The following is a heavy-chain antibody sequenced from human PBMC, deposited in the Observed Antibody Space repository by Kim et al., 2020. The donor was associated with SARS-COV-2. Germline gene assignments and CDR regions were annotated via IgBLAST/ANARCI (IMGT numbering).Heavy chain of an antibody. D-gene: IGHD1-26*01. CDR2: IYYSGST. V-gene: IGHV4-39*07. CDR3: ARDKWEHFAFDY. Sequence: SETLSLTCTVSGGSISDTTYYWGWIRQPPGKGLEWIGSIYYSGSTFYHPSLKSRLTISVDTSKNQFSLTLSSVTAADTALYFCARDKWEHFAFDYWGQGTLVTVSS. J-gene: IGHJ4*02. CDR1: GGSISDTTYY.